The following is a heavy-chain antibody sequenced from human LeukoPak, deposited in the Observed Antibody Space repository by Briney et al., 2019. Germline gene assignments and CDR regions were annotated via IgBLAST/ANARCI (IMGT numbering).Heavy chain of an antibody. CDR1: GYSFTNFW. CDR3: ARPVLGVATNGTFDI. D-gene: IGHD3-3*01. CDR2: IYPDDSDT. Sequence: GGPLKISCKGSGYSFTNFWIGWVRQIPGKGLEWMGIIYPDDSDTRYSPSFQGQVTISADKSISTAYLQWSSLKASDTAMYYCARPVLGVATNGTFDIWGQGTMVTVSS. V-gene: IGHV5-51*01. J-gene: IGHJ3*02.